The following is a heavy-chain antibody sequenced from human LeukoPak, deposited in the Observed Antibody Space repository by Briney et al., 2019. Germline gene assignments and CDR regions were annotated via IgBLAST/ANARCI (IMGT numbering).Heavy chain of an antibody. Sequence: GGSLRLSCAASGFSFGDYYISWIRQTPEEGLEWLSYISSSSDYKNYADSLKGRFTISRDNAKNSVYLQMNSLRAEDTAVYYWARQGLYDSSDFWTFQHWGQGTLVTVSS. D-gene: IGHD3/OR15-3a*01. J-gene: IGHJ1*01. CDR3: ARQGLYDSSDFWTFQH. CDR2: ISSSSDYK. CDR1: GFSFGDYY. V-gene: IGHV3-11*06.